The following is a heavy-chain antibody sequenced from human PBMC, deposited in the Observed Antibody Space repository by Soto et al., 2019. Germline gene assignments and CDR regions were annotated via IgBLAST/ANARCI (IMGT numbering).Heavy chain of an antibody. CDR1: GISISSTNW. D-gene: IGHD6-19*01. Sequence: QVQLQESGPGLVKPSGTLSLTCAVSGISISSTNWWSWVRQPPGKGLEWIGEIYQSGSTNYNPSLRSRATVYVDKSKNQFSLKLSSVTAADTAVYYCARAYNSGWYVDYWGQGTLVTVSS. V-gene: IGHV4-4*02. J-gene: IGHJ4*02. CDR2: IYQSGST. CDR3: ARAYNSGWYVDY.